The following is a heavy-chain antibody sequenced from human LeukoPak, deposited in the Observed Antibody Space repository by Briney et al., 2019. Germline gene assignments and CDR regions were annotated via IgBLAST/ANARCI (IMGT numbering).Heavy chain of an antibody. D-gene: IGHD3-22*01. J-gene: IGHJ4*02. Sequence: ASVKVSCKASGYTFTGYYMHWVRQAPGQGLEWMGWINPNSGGTNYAQKFQGRFTMTRDTSISTAYMELSGLRSDDTAVYYCARDLGWYYDSSGCDYWGQGTLVTVSS. CDR3: ARDLGWYYDSSGCDY. CDR2: INPNSGGT. V-gene: IGHV1-2*02. CDR1: GYTFTGYY.